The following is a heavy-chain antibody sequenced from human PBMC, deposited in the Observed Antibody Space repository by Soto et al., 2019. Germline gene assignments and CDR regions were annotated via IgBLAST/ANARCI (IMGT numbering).Heavy chain of an antibody. J-gene: IGHJ5*02. CDR2: IDWDDDK. D-gene: IGHD5-12*01. CDR3: ARNRGYSGYDTVNCFDP. CDR1: GFSLSTSGMC. V-gene: IGHV2-70*01. Sequence: ASGPTLVNPTQTLTLTCTFSGFSLSTSGMCVSWIRQPPGKALEWLALIDWDDDKYYSTSLKTRLTISKDTSKNQVVLTMTNMDPVDTATYYCARNRGYSGYDTVNCFDPWGQGTLVTVSS.